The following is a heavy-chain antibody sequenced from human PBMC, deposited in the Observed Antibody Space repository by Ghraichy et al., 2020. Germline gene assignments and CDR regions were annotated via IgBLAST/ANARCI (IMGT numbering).Heavy chain of an antibody. D-gene: IGHD3-10*01. V-gene: IGHV3-23*01. Sequence: GGSLRLSCAASGFTFSTYGMSWVRQAPGKGLEWVSAISGGGGSTYYADSVKGRFTISRDTSKNTLYLQMNSLRAEDTAVYYCAKDPPYYGSGKNYFDPWGQGTLVTVSS. CDR3: AKDPPYYGSGKNYFDP. J-gene: IGHJ5*02. CDR2: ISGGGGST. CDR1: GFTFSTYG.